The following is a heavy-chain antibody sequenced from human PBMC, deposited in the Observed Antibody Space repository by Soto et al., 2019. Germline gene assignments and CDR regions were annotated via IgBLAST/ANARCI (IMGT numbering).Heavy chain of an antibody. Sequence: EVQLVESGGGLVQPGGSLRLSCAASGLSVTSNYMSWVRQAPGKGLEWVSVIYSGGSTYYADSVKGRFTISRDNSKNTLYLQMNSLRAEDTAMYYCERDLAVAGRYFDYWGQGTLVTVSS. J-gene: IGHJ4*02. D-gene: IGHD6-19*01. CDR1: GLSVTSNY. CDR3: ERDLAVAGRYFDY. CDR2: IYSGGST. V-gene: IGHV3-66*01.